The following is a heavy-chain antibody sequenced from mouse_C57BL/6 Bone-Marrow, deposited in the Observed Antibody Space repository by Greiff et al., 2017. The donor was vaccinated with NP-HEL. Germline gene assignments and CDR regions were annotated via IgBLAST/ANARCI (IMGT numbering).Heavy chain of an antibody. J-gene: IGHJ2*01. CDR1: GYTFTSYW. CDR3: ARGAYYSNYDY. D-gene: IGHD2-5*01. V-gene: IGHV1-64*01. Sequence: VKLVESGAELVKPGASVKLSCKASGYTFTSYWMHWVKQRPGQGLEWIGMIHPNSGSTNYNEKFKSKATLTVDKSSSTAYMQLSSLTSEDSAVYYCARGAYYSNYDYWGQGTTLTVSS. CDR2: IHPNSGST.